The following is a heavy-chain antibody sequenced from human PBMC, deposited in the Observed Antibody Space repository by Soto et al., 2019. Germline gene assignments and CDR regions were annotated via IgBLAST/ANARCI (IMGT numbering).Heavy chain of an antibody. CDR1: GGSISSSSYY. J-gene: IGHJ3*02. CDR2: IYYSGST. V-gene: IGHV4-39*01. CDR3: ASGTYSSGWYDAFDI. Sequence: QLQLQESGPGLVKPSETLSLTCTVSGGSISSSSYYWGWIRQPPGKGLEWIGSIYYSGSTYYNPSLKSLVTISVDTSKNPSSLQLSSVTAADTSADYCASGTYSSGWYDAFDIWGQGTMVTVSS. D-gene: IGHD6-19*01.